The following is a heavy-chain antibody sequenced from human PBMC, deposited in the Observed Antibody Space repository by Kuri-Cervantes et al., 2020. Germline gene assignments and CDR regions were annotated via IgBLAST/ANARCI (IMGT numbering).Heavy chain of an antibody. J-gene: IGHJ3*02. D-gene: IGHD6-19*01. V-gene: IGHV4-34*01. Sequence: GSLRLSCAIYGGSFRGYYWSWIRQPPGKGLEWIGEINHSGSTHYNPSLKSRVTISVDTSKNQFSLKLSSVTAADTAVYYCASNSSGWYGNDAFDIWGQGTMVTDSS. CDR2: INHSGST. CDR1: GGSFRGYY. CDR3: ASNSSGWYGNDAFDI.